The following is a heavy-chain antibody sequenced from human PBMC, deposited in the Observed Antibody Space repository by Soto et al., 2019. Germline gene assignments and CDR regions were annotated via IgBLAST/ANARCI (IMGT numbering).Heavy chain of an antibody. D-gene: IGHD3-22*01. Sequence: SETLSLTCAVYGGSFSAYYWSWIRQPPGKGLEWIGEINHSGGTSYNPSLKSRVTISVDTSKSQFSLKLTSVTAADRAVYYCARGSVDTVESSGFYEYWCQGTPVTVSS. CDR1: GGSFSAYY. CDR2: INHSGGT. J-gene: IGHJ4*02. CDR3: ARGSVDTVESSGFYEY. V-gene: IGHV4-34*01.